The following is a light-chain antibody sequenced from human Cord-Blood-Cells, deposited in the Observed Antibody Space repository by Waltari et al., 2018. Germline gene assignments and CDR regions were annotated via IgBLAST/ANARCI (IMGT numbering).Light chain of an antibody. CDR2: RNN. CDR1: RSNIGSNY. J-gene: IGLJ3*02. CDR3: AAWDDSLSGWV. Sequence: QPVLPPPPPSSATSGHRVTIPSSGRRSNIGSNYVYWYQQLPGTAPKPLIYRNNQRPSGVPDRFSGSKSGTSASLAISGLRSEDEADYYCAAWDDSLSGWVFGGGTKLTVL. V-gene: IGLV1-47*01.